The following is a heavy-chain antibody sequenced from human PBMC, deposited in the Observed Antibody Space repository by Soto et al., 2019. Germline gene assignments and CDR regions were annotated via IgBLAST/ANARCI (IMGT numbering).Heavy chain of an antibody. J-gene: IGHJ4*02. Sequence: QVQLVESGGGVVQPGRSLRLSCAASGFTFSSYAMHWVRQAPGKGLEWVAVISYDGSNKYYADSVKGRFTISRDNSKNTLYLQMNSLRAEDPAVYYSARDSYWGQGTLVTVSS. V-gene: IGHV3-30-3*01. CDR2: ISYDGSNK. CDR1: GFTFSSYA. CDR3: ARDSY.